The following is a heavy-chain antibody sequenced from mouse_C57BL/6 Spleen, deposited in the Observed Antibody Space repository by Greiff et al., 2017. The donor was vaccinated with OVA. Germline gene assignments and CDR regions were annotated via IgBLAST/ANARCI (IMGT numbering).Heavy chain of an antibody. D-gene: IGHD1-1*01. CDR3: ARLYYGSRWYFDV. V-gene: IGHV5-6*01. J-gene: IGHJ1*03. CDR2: ISSGGSYT. CDR1: GFTFSSYG. Sequence: EVMLVESGGDLVKPGGSLKLSCAASGFTFSSYGMSWVRQTPDKRLEWVATISSGGSYTYYPDSVKGRFTISRDNAKNTLYLQMSSLKSEDTAMYYCARLYYGSRWYFDVWGTGTTVTVSS.